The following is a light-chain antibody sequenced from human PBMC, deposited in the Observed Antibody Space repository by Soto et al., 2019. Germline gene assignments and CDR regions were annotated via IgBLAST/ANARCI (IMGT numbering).Light chain of an antibody. Sequence: DIQMTQSPSTLSASVGDRVTITCRASQSISSWLAWYQQKPGKAPKLLIYKASSLESGVPSRFSGSGSGTEVTLTISILQPDDFATYYCQHYNSYPWTFGQETKVEIK. V-gene: IGKV1-5*03. CDR3: QHYNSYPWT. J-gene: IGKJ1*01. CDR1: QSISSW. CDR2: KAS.